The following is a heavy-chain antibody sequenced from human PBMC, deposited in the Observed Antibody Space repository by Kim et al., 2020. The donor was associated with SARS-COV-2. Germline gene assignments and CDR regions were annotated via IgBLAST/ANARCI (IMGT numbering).Heavy chain of an antibody. CDR3: ARGRTGTTPPTRYYYYYYMDG. D-gene: IGHD1-7*01. V-gene: IGHV4-34*01. CDR1: GGSFSGYY. Sequence: SETLSLTCAVYGGSFSGYYWSWIRQPPGKGLEWIGEINHSGSTNYNPSLKSRVTISVDTSKNQFSLKLSSVTAADTAVYYCARGRTGTTPPTRYYYYYYMDGWGKGTTVTVS. CDR2: INHSGST. J-gene: IGHJ6*03.